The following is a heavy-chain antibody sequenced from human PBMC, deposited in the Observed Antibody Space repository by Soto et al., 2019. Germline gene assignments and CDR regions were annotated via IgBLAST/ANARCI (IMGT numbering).Heavy chain of an antibody. CDR3: ASNKAGDAFDI. CDR2: INPSGGST. J-gene: IGHJ3*02. V-gene: IGHV1-46*01. Sequence: ASVKVSCKASGYTFASYYMHWVRQAPGQGLEWMGIINPSGGSTSHAQKFQGRVTMTRDTSTSTVYMELSSLRSEDTAVYYCASNKAGDAFDIWGQGTMVTVSS. CDR1: GYTFASYY.